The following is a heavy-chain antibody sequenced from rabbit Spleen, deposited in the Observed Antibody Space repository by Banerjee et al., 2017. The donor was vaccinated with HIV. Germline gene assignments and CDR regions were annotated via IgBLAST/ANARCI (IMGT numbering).Heavy chain of an antibody. CDR2: INGVTGKA. Sequence: QEQLVESGGGLVQPGGSLKLSCTASGFSFSNKAVMCWVRQAPGKGLEWIACINGVTGKAVYASWAKGRFTISKTSSTTVTLQMTSLTAADTATYFCVRDQAGDGDYGPYYLNLWGPGTLVTVS. V-gene: IGHV1S45*01. D-gene: IGHD2-1*01. CDR3: VRDQAGDGDYGPYYLNL. J-gene: IGHJ4*01. CDR1: GFSFSNKAV.